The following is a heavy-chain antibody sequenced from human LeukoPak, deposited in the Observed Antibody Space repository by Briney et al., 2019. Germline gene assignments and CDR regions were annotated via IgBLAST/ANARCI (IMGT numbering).Heavy chain of an antibody. CDR2: IYYTGST. J-gene: IGHJ3*02. Sequence: PSETLSLTCTVSGGSISTYYWSWIRQPPGKGLEWIGYIYYTGSTSYNPSLKSRVTISVDTSKNQFSLKLSSVTAADTAVYYCARDRRVVVTANDAFDIWGQGTMVTVSS. V-gene: IGHV4-59*12. CDR3: ARDRRVVVTANDAFDI. CDR1: GGSISTYY. D-gene: IGHD2-21*02.